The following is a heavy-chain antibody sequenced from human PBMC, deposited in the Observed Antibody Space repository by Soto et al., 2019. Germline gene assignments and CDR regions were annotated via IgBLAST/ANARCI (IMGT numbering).Heavy chain of an antibody. D-gene: IGHD6-13*01. CDR2: INPSGGST. CDR1: GYTFTSYY. J-gene: IGHJ6*02. CDR3: AGGIAAAKPTVWYYNGMDV. V-gene: IGHV1-46*01. Sequence: GASVKVSCKASGYTFTSYYMHWVRQAPGQGLEWMGIINPSGGSTSYAQKFQGRVTMTRDTSTSTVYMELSSLRSEDTAVYYCAGGIAAAKPTVWYYNGMDVWGQGTTVTVSS.